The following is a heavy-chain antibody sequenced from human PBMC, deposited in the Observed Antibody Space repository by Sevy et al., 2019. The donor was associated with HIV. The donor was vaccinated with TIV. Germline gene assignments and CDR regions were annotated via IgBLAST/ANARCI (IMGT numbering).Heavy chain of an antibody. V-gene: IGHV3-23*01. D-gene: IGHD6-13*01. CDR2: ISGSGGST. J-gene: IGHJ4*02. CDR1: GFTFSSYA. CDR3: ANGRAAGIFDY. Sequence: GGSLRLSCAASGFTFSSYAMSWVCQAPGKGLEWVSAISGSGGSTYYADSVKGRFTISRDNSKNTLYLQMNSLRAEDTAVYYCANGRAAGIFDYWGQGTLVTVSS.